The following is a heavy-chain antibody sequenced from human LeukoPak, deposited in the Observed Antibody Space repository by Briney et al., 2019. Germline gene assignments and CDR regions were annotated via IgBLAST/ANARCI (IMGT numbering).Heavy chain of an antibody. CDR3: AKDAFYSNYGIPRFDP. Sequence: GGALRLSSAAPGVTFCVYAISCVCAALGGGGWWVSGISGVVGSTYYAESVKGRFTISIDNSKNTLYLQMNSLRAEDTAVYYCAKDAFYSNYGIPRFDPWGQGTLVTVPS. V-gene: IGHV3-23*01. J-gene: IGHJ5*02. D-gene: IGHD4-11*01. CDR2: ISGVVGST. CDR1: GVTFCVYA.